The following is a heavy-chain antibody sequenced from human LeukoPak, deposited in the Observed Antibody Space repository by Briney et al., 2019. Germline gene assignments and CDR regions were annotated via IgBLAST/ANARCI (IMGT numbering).Heavy chain of an antibody. D-gene: IGHD2-2*02. V-gene: IGHV3-7*01. CDR1: GFTFSDSW. Sequence: GSLRLSCVASGFTFSDSWLSWVRQAPGKGLEWVAHTKPDGSERWYVGSVQGRFTISRDNAKNSLNLQMNSLRVEDTAVYYCVAWVHYTYWGQEILVTVP. CDR3: VAWVHYTY. CDR2: TKPDGSER. J-gene: IGHJ4*02.